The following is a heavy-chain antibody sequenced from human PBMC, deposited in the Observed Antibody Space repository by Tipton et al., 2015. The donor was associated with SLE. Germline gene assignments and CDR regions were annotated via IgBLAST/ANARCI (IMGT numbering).Heavy chain of an antibody. D-gene: IGHD3-10*01. CDR2: LYYSGNT. Sequence: TLSLTCTVSGGSIRSSRHFWGWIRQPPGKGLEWIGVLYYSGNTYYNPSLKSPVTLSIDTSKNQFSLKLSSVTAADTAVYYCARETSQLLWFGGTGSEYNWFDPWGQGTLVTVSP. CDR3: ARETSQLLWFGGTGSEYNWFDP. J-gene: IGHJ5*02. V-gene: IGHV4-39*07. CDR1: GGSIRSSRHF.